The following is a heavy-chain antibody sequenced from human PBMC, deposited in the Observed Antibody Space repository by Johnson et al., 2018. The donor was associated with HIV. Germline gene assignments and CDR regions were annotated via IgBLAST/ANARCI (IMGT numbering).Heavy chain of an antibody. Sequence: QVQLVESGGGLVQPGRSLRLSCAASGFNFNNYGMHWVRQAPGKGLEWVAVISYDGSNKYFADSVKGRFTISRDKSKNTLYLQMNSLRAEDTAVYYCARDGSQLADAFDIWDQGTMVTVSS. J-gene: IGHJ3*02. D-gene: IGHD6-6*01. CDR3: ARDGSQLADAFDI. V-gene: IGHV3-30*03. CDR2: ISYDGSNK. CDR1: GFNFNNYG.